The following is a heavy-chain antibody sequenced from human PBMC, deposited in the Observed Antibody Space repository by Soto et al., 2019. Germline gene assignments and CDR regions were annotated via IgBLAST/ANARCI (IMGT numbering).Heavy chain of an antibody. J-gene: IGHJ6*03. CDR2: IYYSGST. V-gene: IGHV4-59*08. Sequence: SETLSLTCTVSGGSISAFYWSWIRQPPGKGLEWIGYIYYSGSTNYSPSLKSRVTILVDTSKNQFSLKLSSVTAADTAVYYCARQGGVSAALRAYYYYYYMDVWGKGTTVTVSS. CDR3: ARQGGVSAALRAYYYYYYMDV. CDR1: GGSISAFY. D-gene: IGHD2-2*01.